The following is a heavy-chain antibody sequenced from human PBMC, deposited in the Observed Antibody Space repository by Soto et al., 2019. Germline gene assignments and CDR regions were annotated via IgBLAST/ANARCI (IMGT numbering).Heavy chain of an antibody. CDR2: ISGSGGST. D-gene: IGHD3-3*01. J-gene: IGHJ4*02. CDR1: AFTFSSYA. CDR3: AKDHYDFWSGYYYDY. V-gene: IGHV3-23*01. Sequence: GGSLRLSCAASAFTFSSYAMNWVRQAPGKGLEWVSAISGSGGSTYYADSVKGRFTISRDNSKNTLYLQMNSLRAEDTAVYYCAKDHYDFWSGYYYDYWGQGTLVTVSS.